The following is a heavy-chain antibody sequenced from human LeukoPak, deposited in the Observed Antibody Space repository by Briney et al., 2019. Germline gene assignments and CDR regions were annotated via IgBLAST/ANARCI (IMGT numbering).Heavy chain of an antibody. CDR2: ISPYNGNT. CDR1: GYTFTHYV. CDR3: ARARSYGSGSYFD. J-gene: IGHJ4*02. D-gene: IGHD3-10*01. Sequence: ASVKVSCKTSGYTFTHYVISWVRQAPGQGLEWMGRISPYNGNTKYAQKLQGRVTMTRNTSISTAYMELSSLRSEDTAVYYCARARSYGSGSYFDWGQGTLVTVSS. V-gene: IGHV1-18*01.